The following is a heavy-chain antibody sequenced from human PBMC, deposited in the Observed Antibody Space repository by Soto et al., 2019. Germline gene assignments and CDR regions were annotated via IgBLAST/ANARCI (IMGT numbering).Heavy chain of an antibody. Sequence: GASVKVSCKASGYTFTSYGISWVRQAPGQGLEWMGWISAYNGNTNYAQKLQGRVTMTTDTSTSTAYMELRSLRSDDTAVYYCARIYCSGGSCYPGIDYWGQGTLVTVSS. CDR2: ISAYNGNT. D-gene: IGHD2-15*01. J-gene: IGHJ4*02. CDR3: ARIYCSGGSCYPGIDY. V-gene: IGHV1-18*01. CDR1: GYTFTSYG.